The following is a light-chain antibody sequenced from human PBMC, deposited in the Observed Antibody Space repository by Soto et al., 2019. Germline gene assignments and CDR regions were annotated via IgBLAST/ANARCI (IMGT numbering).Light chain of an antibody. Sequence: QAVVTQEPSLTVSPGGTVTLTCGSSTGAVTSGHYPYWFQQKPGQAPRTLIYDTSNKHSWTPARFSGSLLGGKAALTLSGXXXXXXXEYYCLLSYSGGGVFGGGTKLTVL. J-gene: IGLJ2*01. CDR3: LLSYSGGGV. CDR1: TGAVTSGHY. CDR2: DTS. V-gene: IGLV7-46*01.